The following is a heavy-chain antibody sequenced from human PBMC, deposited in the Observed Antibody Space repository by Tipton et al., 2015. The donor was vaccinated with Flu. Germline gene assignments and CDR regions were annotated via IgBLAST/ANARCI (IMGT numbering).Heavy chain of an antibody. CDR2: MNPNSGNT. V-gene: IGHV1-8*01. J-gene: IGHJ6*02. D-gene: IGHD2-15*01. CDR1: GYTFTSYD. Sequence: QLVQSGAEVKKPGASVKVSCKASGYTFTSYDINWVRQATGQGLEWMGWMNPNSGNTGYAQKFQGRVTMTRNTSISTAYMELSSLRSEDTAVYYGARDGYCSGGGCYSGYYYYGMDVWGQGTTVTVSS. CDR3: ARDGYCSGGGCYSGYYYYGMDV.